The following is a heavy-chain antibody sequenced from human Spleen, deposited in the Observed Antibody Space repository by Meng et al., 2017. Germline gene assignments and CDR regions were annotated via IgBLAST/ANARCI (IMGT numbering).Heavy chain of an antibody. Sequence: GESLKISCAASGFSFSSHEMNWVRQAPGKGLEWVSYISTSGSTIYYADSVKGRFTISRDNAKVYLQMNSLRAEDMALYYCAKGGYSYGQGFGYWGQGTLVTVSS. V-gene: IGHV3-48*03. CDR1: GFSFSSHE. CDR3: AKGGYSYGQGFGY. J-gene: IGHJ4*02. CDR2: ISTSGSTI. D-gene: IGHD5-18*01.